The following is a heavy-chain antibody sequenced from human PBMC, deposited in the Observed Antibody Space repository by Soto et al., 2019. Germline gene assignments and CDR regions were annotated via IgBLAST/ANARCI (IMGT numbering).Heavy chain of an antibody. CDR3: ARVGYDILTGFVN. J-gene: IGHJ4*02. Sequence: ASVKVSCKASGYTFTSYAMHWVRQAPGQRLEWMGWINAGNGNTKYAQKFQGRVTITGDESTSTAYMELSSLRSEDTAVYYCARVGYDILTGFVNWGQGTLVTVSS. CDR1: GYTFTSYA. D-gene: IGHD3-9*01. V-gene: IGHV1-3*01. CDR2: INAGNGNT.